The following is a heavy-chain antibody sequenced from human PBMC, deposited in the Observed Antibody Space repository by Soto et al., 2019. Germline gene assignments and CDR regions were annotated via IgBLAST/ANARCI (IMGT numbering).Heavy chain of an antibody. CDR1: GLTFSSYS. D-gene: IGHD3-22*01. CDR3: VKDRALSTTPNYYDSSGYYSGSYAFDI. Sequence: GGSLRLSCAASGLTFSSYSMNWVRQAPGKGLKYVSAISSNGGSTYYADSVKGRFTISRDNSKNTLYLQMSSLRAEDTAVYYCVKDRALSTTPNYYDSSGYYSGSYAFDIWGQGTMVTVSS. J-gene: IGHJ3*02. CDR2: ISSNGGST. V-gene: IGHV3-64D*06.